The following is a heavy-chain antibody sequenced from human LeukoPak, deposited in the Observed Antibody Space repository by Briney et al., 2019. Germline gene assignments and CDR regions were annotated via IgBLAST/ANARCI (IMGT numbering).Heavy chain of an antibody. CDR2: INSDGSST. J-gene: IGHJ5*02. CDR3: ARAGSTGANNWFDP. V-gene: IGHV3-74*01. CDR1: GFTFSSHW. D-gene: IGHD1-14*01. Sequence: PGGSLRLSCAASGFTFSSHWMHWVRQAPGKGLVWVSRINSDGSSTTYADSVKGRFTISRDNAKNTLYLQMNSLRAEDTAVYYCARAGSTGANNWFDPWGQGTLVTVSS.